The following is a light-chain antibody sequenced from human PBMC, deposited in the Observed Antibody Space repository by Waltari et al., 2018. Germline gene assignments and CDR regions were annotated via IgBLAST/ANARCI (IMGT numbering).Light chain of an antibody. J-gene: IGKJ1*01. V-gene: IGKV3-20*01. CDR2: PAS. Sequence: EIVLTQSPGTLSSSPGERATLSCRASQGVGKYLAWYQQRPGQAPRLLLYPASIRATGIPDRFSGRGSGTDFSLTISRREPEDFAVYYCQKYDFLPATFGQGTTVEIK. CDR3: QKYDFLPAT. CDR1: QGVGKY.